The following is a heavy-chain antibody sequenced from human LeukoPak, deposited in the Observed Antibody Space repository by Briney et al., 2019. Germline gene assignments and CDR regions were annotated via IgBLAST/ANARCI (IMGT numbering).Heavy chain of an antibody. CDR1: GYTFTGYY. J-gene: IGHJ5*02. D-gene: IGHD4-17*01. V-gene: IGHV1-2*02. CDR3: ARDRDYGDYLNWFDP. CDR2: INPNSGGT. Sequence: ASVKVSCKASGYTFTGYYMHWVRQAPGQGLEWKGWINPNSGGTNYAQKFQGRVTMTRDTSISTAYMELSRLRSDDTAVYYCARDRDYGDYLNWFDPWGQGTLVTVSS.